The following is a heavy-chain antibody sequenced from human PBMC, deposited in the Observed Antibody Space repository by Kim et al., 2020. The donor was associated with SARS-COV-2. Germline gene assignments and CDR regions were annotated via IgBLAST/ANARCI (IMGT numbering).Heavy chain of an antibody. J-gene: IGHJ4*02. CDR1: EFPFNDYF. CDR2: ISTRGEVT. Sequence: GGSLRLSCVASEFPFNDYFMAWIRQAPGKGLEWLATISTRGEVTYYADSARGRFTISRDNAKGSLHLQMDSLRVDDTATYYCANQYGIWTGYYFYWGQG. D-gene: IGHD3-10*01. V-gene: IGHV3-11*04. CDR3: ANQYGIWTGYYFY.